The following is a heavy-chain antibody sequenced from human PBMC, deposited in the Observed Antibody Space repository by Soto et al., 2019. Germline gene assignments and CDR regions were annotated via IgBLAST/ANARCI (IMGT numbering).Heavy chain of an antibody. V-gene: IGHV4-34*01. CDR1: GGSFSGYY. Sequence: SETLSLTCAVYGGSFSGYYWSWIRQPPGKGLEWIGEINHSGSTNYNPSLKSRVTISVDTSKNQFSLRLSSVTAADTAVYYCARGRGYYYGSGVALGYYYYGMDVWGQGTTVTVSS. J-gene: IGHJ6*02. D-gene: IGHD3-10*01. CDR3: ARGRGYYYGSGVALGYYYYGMDV. CDR2: INHSGST.